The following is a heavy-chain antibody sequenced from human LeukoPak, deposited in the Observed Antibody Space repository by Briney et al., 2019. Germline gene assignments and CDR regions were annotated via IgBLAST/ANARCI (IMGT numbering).Heavy chain of an antibody. V-gene: IGHV3-23*01. CDR3: VLYGDYESPDGFDI. J-gene: IGHJ3*02. D-gene: IGHD4-17*01. Sequence: GGSLRLSCAASGFTFSSYSMNWVRQAPGKGLEWVSAISGSGGSTYYADSVKGRFTISRDNSKNTLYLQMNSLRAEDTAVYYCVLYGDYESPDGFDIWGQGTMVTVSS. CDR2: ISGSGGST. CDR1: GFTFSSYS.